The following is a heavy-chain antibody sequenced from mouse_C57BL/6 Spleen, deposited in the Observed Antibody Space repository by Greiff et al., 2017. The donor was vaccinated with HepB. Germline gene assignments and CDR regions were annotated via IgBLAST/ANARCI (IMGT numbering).Heavy chain of an antibody. D-gene: IGHD1-1*01. J-gene: IGHJ1*03. CDR1: GFSLTSYG. Sequence: VMLVESGPGLVQPSQSLSITCTVSGFSLTSYGVHWVRQSPGKGLEWLGVIWSGGSTDYNAAFISRLSISKDNSKSQVFFKTNSLQADDTAIYYCARKRYYGSAWYFDVWGTGTTVTVSS. V-gene: IGHV2-2*01. CDR3: ARKRYYGSAWYFDV. CDR2: IWSGGST.